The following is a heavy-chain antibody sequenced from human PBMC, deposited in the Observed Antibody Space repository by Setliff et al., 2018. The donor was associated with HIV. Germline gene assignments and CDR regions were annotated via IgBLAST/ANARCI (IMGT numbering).Heavy chain of an antibody. CDR2: IIPIFGTA. J-gene: IGHJ4*02. CDR3: ARGSSGYYYGAY. Sequence: SVKVSCKASGGTFSSYAISWVRQAPGKGLEWMGGIIPIFGTANYAQKFQGRVTITADESTSTAYMELSSLRSEDTAVYYCARGSSGYYYGAYWGQGTLVTVSS. V-gene: IGHV1-69*13. CDR1: GGTFSSYA. D-gene: IGHD3-22*01.